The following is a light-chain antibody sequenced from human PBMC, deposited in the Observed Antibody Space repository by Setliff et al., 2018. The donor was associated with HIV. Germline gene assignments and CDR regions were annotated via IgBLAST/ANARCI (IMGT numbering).Light chain of an antibody. CDR1: SSDIGRYNL. CDR2: QAT. CDR3: CSNTGSNTDV. Sequence: QSALTQPASVSGSPGQSITISCTGTSSDIGRYNLVSWYQQYPGKAPKLMIYQATKRPSGVSNRFSGSKSGNTASLTISGLHAEDEADYYCCSNTGSNTDVFGSGTKVTVL. J-gene: IGLJ1*01. V-gene: IGLV2-23*01.